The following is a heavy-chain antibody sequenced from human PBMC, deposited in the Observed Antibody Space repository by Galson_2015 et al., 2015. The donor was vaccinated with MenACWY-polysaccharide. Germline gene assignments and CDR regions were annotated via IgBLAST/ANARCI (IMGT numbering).Heavy chain of an antibody. CDR3: AARVRATTRGAFAS. CDR2: ISWSSSDI. CDR1: GFTFIDYA. Sequence: SLRLSCAASGFTFIDYAMHWVRQGPGKGQEWVSGISWSSSDIAYVGSVKGRFTISRDNAKNSLYLEMNSLKAEDTALYYCAARVRATTRGAFASWGQGTIVPVSP. J-gene: IGHJ3*02. V-gene: IGHV3-9*01. D-gene: IGHD5-12*01.